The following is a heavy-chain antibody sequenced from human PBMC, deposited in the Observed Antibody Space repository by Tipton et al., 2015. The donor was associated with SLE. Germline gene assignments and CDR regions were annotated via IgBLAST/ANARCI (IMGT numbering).Heavy chain of an antibody. J-gene: IGHJ6*02. CDR2: IYYSGST. D-gene: IGHD3-16*01. Sequence: TLSLTCTVSGGSIRSYYWSWIRQPPGKGLEWIGHIYYSGSTNYNPSLKSRVAISVDTSKNQFSLKLSSVTAADTAVYDCAAAFTAARGMDVWGQGATVTVSS. V-gene: IGHV4-59*01. CDR3: AAAFTAARGMDV. CDR1: GGSIRSYY.